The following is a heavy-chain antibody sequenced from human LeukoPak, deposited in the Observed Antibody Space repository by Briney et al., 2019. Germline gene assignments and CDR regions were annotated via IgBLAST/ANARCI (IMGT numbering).Heavy chain of an antibody. CDR2: IYSGGST. CDR1: GFTVSSNY. V-gene: IGHV3-53*01. J-gene: IGHJ4*02. Sequence: GSLSLSCAASGFTVSSNYMSWVRQAPGKGLEWVSVIYSGGSTYYADSVKGRFTISRDNSKNTLYLQMNSLRAEDTAVYYCAKFAQDPSHFDYWGQGTLVTVSS. CDR3: AKFAQDPSHFDY.